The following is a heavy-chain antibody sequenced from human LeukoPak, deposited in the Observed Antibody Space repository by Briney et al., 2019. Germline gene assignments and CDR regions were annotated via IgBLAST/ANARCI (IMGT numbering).Heavy chain of an antibody. V-gene: IGHV4-39*01. CDR1: GGSISSSSYY. CDR3: ARQPSHLGYCSGGSCPRGAWYYYGMDV. J-gene: IGHJ6*02. CDR2: IYYSGST. D-gene: IGHD2-15*01. Sequence: PSETLSLTCTVSGGSISSSSYYWGWIRQPPGKGLEWIGSIYYSGSTYYNPSLKSRVTISVDTSKNQFSLKLSSVTAANTAVYYCARQPSHLGYCSGGSCPRGAWYYYGMDVWGQGTTVTVSS.